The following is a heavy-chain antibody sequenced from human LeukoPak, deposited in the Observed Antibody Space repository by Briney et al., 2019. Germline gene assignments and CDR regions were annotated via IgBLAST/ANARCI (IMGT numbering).Heavy chain of an antibody. CDR1: GFTFSSYA. V-gene: IGHV3-23*01. CDR2: ISGSGGST. Sequence: GGSLRLSCAASGFTFSSYAMSWVRQAPGKGLEWVSAISGSGGSTYYADSVKGRFTISRDNSKNTLYLRMNSLRAEDTAVYYCAKDSGGNYYYYGMDVWGQGTTVTVSS. J-gene: IGHJ6*02. D-gene: IGHD1-26*01. CDR3: AKDSGGNYYYYGMDV.